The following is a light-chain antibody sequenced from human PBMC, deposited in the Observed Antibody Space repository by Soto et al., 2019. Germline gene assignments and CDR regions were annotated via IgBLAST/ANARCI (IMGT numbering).Light chain of an antibody. CDR3: LSFTTTTTPV. CDR1: SSDIGAYDY. V-gene: IGLV2-14*01. CDR2: EVN. Sequence: QTVVPQPCSVCGSPGQERTISGTGTSSDIGAYDYVSWFQQHPGKAPKLMISEVNNRPSGVSNRFSGSKSGNTAYLTISGLQVEDEAEYFCLSFTTTTTPVFGTGSKVTVL. J-gene: IGLJ1*01.